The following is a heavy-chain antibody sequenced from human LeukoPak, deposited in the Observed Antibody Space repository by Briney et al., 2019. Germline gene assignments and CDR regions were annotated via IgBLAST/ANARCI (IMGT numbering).Heavy chain of an antibody. CDR2: ISYDGSNK. Sequence: GGPLRLSCAASGFTFSSYGMHWVRQAPGKGLEWVAVISYDGSNKYYADSVKGRFTISRDNSKNTLYLQMNSLRAEDTAVYYCAKEVEAGHLYYYYYGMDVWGQGTTVTVSS. V-gene: IGHV3-30*18. J-gene: IGHJ6*02. D-gene: IGHD1-26*01. CDR1: GFTFSSYG. CDR3: AKEVEAGHLYYYYYGMDV.